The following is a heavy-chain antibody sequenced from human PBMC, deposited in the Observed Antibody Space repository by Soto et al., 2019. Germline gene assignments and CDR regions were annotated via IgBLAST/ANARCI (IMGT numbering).Heavy chain of an antibody. V-gene: IGHV1-69*02. CDR3: AKSYYGSGNHDY. J-gene: IGHJ4*02. Sequence: GASVKVSCKASGGTFSSYTISWVRQAPGQGLEWMGRIIPILGIANYAQKFQGRVTITADKSTSTAYMEPSSLRSEDTAVYYCAKSYYGSGNHDYWGQGTLVTVSS. CDR1: GGTFSSYT. CDR2: IIPILGIA. D-gene: IGHD3-10*01.